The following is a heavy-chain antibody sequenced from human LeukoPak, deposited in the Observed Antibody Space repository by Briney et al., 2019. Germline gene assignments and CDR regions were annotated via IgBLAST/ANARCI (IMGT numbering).Heavy chain of an antibody. CDR1: GFTFSSYS. Sequence: PGGSLRLSCAASGFTFSSYSMNWVRQAPGKGLEWVSSISSSSSYIYYADSVKGRFTISRDNAKNSLYLQMNSLRAEDTAVYYCARHAVVVPAARWYSSFDPWGQGTLVTVSS. CDR3: ARHAVVVPAARWYSSFDP. D-gene: IGHD2-2*01. CDR2: ISSSSSYI. J-gene: IGHJ5*02. V-gene: IGHV3-21*01.